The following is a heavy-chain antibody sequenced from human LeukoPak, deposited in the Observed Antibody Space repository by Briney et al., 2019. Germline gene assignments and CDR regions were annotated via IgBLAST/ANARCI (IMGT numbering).Heavy chain of an antibody. V-gene: IGHV6-1*01. D-gene: IGHD1-1*01. CDR2: KYYRSKWNS. J-gene: IGHJ5*02. Sequence: SQTLSLTCAISGDSVSSNSASWIWIRQSPSRGLEWLGRKYYRSKWNSYYAVSVKSRITINPDTSKNQFSLHLESVTPEDTAVYYCARDPDNSYEWGPFDPWGQGTLVTVSS. CDR1: GDSVSSNSAS. CDR3: ARDPDNSYEWGPFDP.